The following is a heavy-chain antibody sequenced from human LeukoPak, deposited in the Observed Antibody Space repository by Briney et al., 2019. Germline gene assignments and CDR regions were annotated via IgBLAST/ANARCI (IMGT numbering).Heavy chain of an antibody. V-gene: IGHV4-39*07. CDR1: GGSISSSSYY. D-gene: IGHD6-6*01. CDR3: AREFPYSSSQTFDY. CDR2: IYYNGST. J-gene: IGHJ4*02. Sequence: PSETLSLTCTVSGGSISSSSYYWGWIRQPPGKGLEWIGSIYYNGSTNYNPSLKSRVTISVNTSKNQFSLKLSSVTAADTAVYYCAREFPYSSSQTFDYWGQGTLVTVSS.